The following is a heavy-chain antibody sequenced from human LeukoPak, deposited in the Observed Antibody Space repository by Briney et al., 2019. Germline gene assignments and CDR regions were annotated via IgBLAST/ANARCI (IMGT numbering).Heavy chain of an antibody. CDR2: IYHSGST. J-gene: IGHJ6*03. D-gene: IGHD3-10*01. CDR3: ARIYGSGSYFLYYYYMDV. V-gene: IGHV4-38-2*02. CDR1: GYSISSGYY. Sequence: SETLSLTCTVSGYSISSGYYWGWIRQPPGKGLEWIGSIYHSGSTYYNPSLKSRVTISVDTSKNQFSLKLSSVTAADTAVYYCARIYGSGSYFLYYYYMDVWGKGTTVTVSS.